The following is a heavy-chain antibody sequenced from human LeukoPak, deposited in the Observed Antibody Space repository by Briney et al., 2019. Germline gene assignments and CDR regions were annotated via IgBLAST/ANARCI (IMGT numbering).Heavy chain of an antibody. CDR2: INHSGST. V-gene: IGHV4-34*01. Sequence: PSETLSLTCAVYGGSFSGYYWSWIRQPPAKGLEWIGEINHSGSTNYKPSLKSRVTISVDTSKNQFSLKLSSVTAADTAVYYCARGVKCSSTSCYGLRYMDVWGKGTTVTVSS. CDR3: ARGVKCSSTSCYGLRYMDV. D-gene: IGHD2-2*01. J-gene: IGHJ6*03. CDR1: GGSFSGYY.